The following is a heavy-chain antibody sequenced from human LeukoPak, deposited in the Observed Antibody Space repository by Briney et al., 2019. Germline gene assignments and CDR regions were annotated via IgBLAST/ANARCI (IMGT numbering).Heavy chain of an antibody. CDR2: IYYSGST. D-gene: IGHD3-10*01. V-gene: IGHV4-39*01. Sequence: SETLSLTCTVSGGSISSSSYYWGWIRQPPGKGLEWVGSIYYSGSTYYNPSLKSRVTISVDTSKNQFSLKLSSVTAADTAVYYCARVITMVRAYYMDVWGKGTTVTVSS. J-gene: IGHJ6*03. CDR1: GGSISSSSYY. CDR3: ARVITMVRAYYMDV.